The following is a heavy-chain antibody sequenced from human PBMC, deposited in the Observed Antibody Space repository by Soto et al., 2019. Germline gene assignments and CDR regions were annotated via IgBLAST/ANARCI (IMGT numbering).Heavy chain of an antibody. CDR1: GGSISSYY. J-gene: IGHJ4*02. CDR2: IYYSGST. D-gene: IGHD4-17*01. Sequence: QVQLQESGPGLVKPSETLSLTCTVSGGSISSYYWSWIRQPPGKGLEWIGYIYYSGSTNYNPSLKSRVTISVDTSKNQFSLKLSSVTAADTAVYYCARQEDYGDKRGGFDYWGQGTLVTVSS. V-gene: IGHV4-59*08. CDR3: ARQEDYGDKRGGFDY.